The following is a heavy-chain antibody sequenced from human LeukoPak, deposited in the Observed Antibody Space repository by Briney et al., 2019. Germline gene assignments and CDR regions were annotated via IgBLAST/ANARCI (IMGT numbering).Heavy chain of an antibody. CDR1: GYTFTGYY. CDR2: INPNSGGT. CDR3: AREEGIYGSGSYWLDY. V-gene: IGHV1-2*04. J-gene: IGHJ4*02. Sequence: ASVKVSCKASGYTFTGYYMHWVRQAPGQGLEWMGWINPNSGGTNYAQKFQGWVTMTRDTSISTAYMELSRLRSDDTAVYYWAREEGIYGSGSYWLDYWGQGTLVTVSS. D-gene: IGHD3-10*01.